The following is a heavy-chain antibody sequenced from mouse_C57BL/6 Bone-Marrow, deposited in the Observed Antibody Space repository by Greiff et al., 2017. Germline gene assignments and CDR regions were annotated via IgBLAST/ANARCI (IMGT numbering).Heavy chain of an antibody. CDR2: ISYDGSN. CDR3: ARGGVYSNSFAY. Sequence: EVQVVESGPGLVKPSQSLSLTCSVTGYSITSGYYWNWIRQFPGNKLEWMGYISYDGSNNYNPSLKNRISITRDTSKNQFFLKLNSVTTEDTATYYCARGGVYSNSFAYWGQGTLVTVSA. CDR1: GYSITSGYY. J-gene: IGHJ3*01. V-gene: IGHV3-6*01. D-gene: IGHD2-5*01.